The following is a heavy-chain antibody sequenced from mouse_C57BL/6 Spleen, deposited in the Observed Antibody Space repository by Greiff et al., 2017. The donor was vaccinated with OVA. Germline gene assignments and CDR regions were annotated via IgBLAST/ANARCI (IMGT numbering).Heavy chain of an antibody. V-gene: IGHV3-1*01. Sequence: EVQRVESGPGMVKPSQSLSLTCTVTGYSITSGYDWHWIRHFPGNKLEWMGYISYSGSTNYNPSLKSRISITHDTSKNHFFLKLNSVTTEDTATYYCARVGYGSSSYAMDYWGQGTSVTVSS. CDR3: ARVGYGSSSYAMDY. J-gene: IGHJ4*01. D-gene: IGHD1-1*01. CDR1: GYSITSGYD. CDR2: ISYSGST.